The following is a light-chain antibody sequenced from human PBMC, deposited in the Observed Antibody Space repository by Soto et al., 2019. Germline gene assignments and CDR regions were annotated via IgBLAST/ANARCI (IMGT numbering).Light chain of an antibody. CDR3: QQFLSSSCT. J-gene: IGKJ2*02. V-gene: IGKV3-20*01. CDR2: GAS. Sequence: EIVLTQSPGTLSLSPGERATLSFRASQRVSSNYLAWYQQKPGQAPSLLIYGASSKATDIPHRFSGSGSATYLTLTISRLEPEDSAVYYCQQFLSSSCTFGQGTKLEI. CDR1: QRVSSNY.